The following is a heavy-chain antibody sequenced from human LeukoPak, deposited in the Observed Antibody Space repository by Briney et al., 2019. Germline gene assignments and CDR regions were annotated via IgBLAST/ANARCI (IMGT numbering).Heavy chain of an antibody. D-gene: IGHD6-19*01. Sequence: GGSRRLSCSASGFTFSTYPMHWVRQAPGKGLEYVSAITSNGVNTYYADSVKGRFTISRDNSKNTLYLQMSSLRTEDTAVYYCVRRSSAWYGDYWGQGTLVTVSS. V-gene: IGHV3-64D*09. CDR1: GFTFSTYP. J-gene: IGHJ4*02. CDR3: VRRSSAWYGDY. CDR2: ITSNGVNT.